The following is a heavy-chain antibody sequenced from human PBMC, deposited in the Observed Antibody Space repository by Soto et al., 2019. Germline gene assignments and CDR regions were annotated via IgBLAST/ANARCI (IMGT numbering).Heavy chain of an antibody. J-gene: IGHJ4*02. D-gene: IGHD1-7*01. CDR1: GGSFTSNNW. Sequence: EPLSLTCAASGGSFTSNNWWTWVRQPPGQGLEWIGEIYRTGSTNYNPSLKSRVTISLDKSENQFSLKVTSLTAADTAVYYCASRDPGTSVDYWGQGTLVTVSS. CDR3: ASRDPGTSVDY. CDR2: IYRTGST. V-gene: IGHV4-4*02.